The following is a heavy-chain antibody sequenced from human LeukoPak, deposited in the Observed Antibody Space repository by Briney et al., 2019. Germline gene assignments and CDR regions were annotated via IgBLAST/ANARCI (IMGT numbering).Heavy chain of an antibody. CDR1: GFTFSSYA. D-gene: IGHD6-6*01. Sequence: GRSLRLSCAASGFTFSSYAMHWVRQAPGKGLEWVAVISYDGSNKYYADSVKGRFTISRDNSKNTLYLQMNSLRAEDMALYYCAKDMGYSSSEGAFDIWGQGTMVTVSS. J-gene: IGHJ3*02. V-gene: IGHV3-30-3*01. CDR3: AKDMGYSSSEGAFDI. CDR2: ISYDGSNK.